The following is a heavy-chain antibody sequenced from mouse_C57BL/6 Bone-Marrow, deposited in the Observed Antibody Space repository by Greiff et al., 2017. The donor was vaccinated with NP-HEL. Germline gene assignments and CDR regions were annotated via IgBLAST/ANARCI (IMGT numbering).Heavy chain of an antibody. CDR1: GFTFSDYY. D-gene: IGHD2-4*01. CDR2: ISNGGGST. Sequence: EVQGVESGGGLVQPGASLKLSCAASGFTFSDYYMYWVRQTPEKRLEWVAYISNGGGSTYYPDTVKGRSTFSRDNAKNTLYLQMSRLKSEDTAMYYCARQGIYCDYGGFAYWGQGTLVTVSA. V-gene: IGHV5-12*01. CDR3: ARQGIYCDYGGFAY. J-gene: IGHJ3*01.